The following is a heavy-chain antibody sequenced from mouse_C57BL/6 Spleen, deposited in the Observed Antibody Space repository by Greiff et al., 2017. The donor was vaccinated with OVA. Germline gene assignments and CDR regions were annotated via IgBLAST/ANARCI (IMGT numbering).Heavy chain of an antibody. V-gene: IGHV5-4*01. J-gene: IGHJ1*03. CDR3: ASSPGGYFDV. CDR2: ISDGGSYT. Sequence: EVQGVESGGGLVKPGGSLKLSCAASGFTFSSYAMSWVRQTPEKRLEWVATISDGGSYTYYPDNVKGRFTISRDNAKNNLYLQMSHLKSEDTAMYYCASSPGGYFDVWGTGTTVTVSS. CDR1: GFTFSSYA.